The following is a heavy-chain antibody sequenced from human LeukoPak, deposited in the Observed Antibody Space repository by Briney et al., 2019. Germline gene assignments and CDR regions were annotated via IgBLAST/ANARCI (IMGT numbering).Heavy chain of an antibody. CDR1: GYTFTTYW. Sequence: PGESLKISCKGSGYTFTTYWIGWVRQMPGKGLEWMGIIYPGDSDSRYSPSFQGQVTISADKSISTAYLQWSSLKASDTAMYYCARLYYYDSSDYQSPGDVFDIWGQGTMVTVSS. V-gene: IGHV5-51*01. CDR3: ARLYYYDSSDYQSPGDVFDI. J-gene: IGHJ3*02. CDR2: IYPGDSDS. D-gene: IGHD3-22*01.